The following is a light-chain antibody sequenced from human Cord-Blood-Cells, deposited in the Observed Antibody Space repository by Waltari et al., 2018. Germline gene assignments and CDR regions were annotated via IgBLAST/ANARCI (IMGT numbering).Light chain of an antibody. CDR2: GAS. CDR3: QQYGSSPPT. CDR1: QSVSSSY. V-gene: IGKV3-20*01. J-gene: IGKJ1*01. Sequence: EIVLTQSPGTLSLSPGERATLPCRARQSVSSSYLAWYQQKPGQAPRLLIYGASSRATGIPDRFSGSGSGTDFTLTISRLEPEDFAVYYCQQYGSSPPTFGQGTKVEIK.